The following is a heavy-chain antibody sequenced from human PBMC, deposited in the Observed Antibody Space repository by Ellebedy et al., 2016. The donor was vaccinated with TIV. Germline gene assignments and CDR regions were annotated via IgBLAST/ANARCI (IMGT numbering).Heavy chain of an antibody. CDR3: ARDPDSSGWFGLDV. CDR2: TYYRSKWYN. J-gene: IGHJ6*02. CDR1: GDSVSSDSAA. D-gene: IGHD6-19*01. V-gene: IGHV6-1*01. Sequence: SETLSLTCAISGDSVSSDSAAWNWIRQSPSRGLEWLGRTYYRSKWYNDYTISVKSRININPDTSKNQFSLQLNAVTPEDTAVYYCARDPDSSGWFGLDVWGQGTTVTVSS.